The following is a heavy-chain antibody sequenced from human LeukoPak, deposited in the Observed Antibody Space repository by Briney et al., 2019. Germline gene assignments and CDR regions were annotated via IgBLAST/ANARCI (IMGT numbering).Heavy chain of an antibody. CDR2: IYYSGST. J-gene: IGHJ4*02. CDR1: GDSISSYY. Sequence: SETLSLTCTVSGDSISSYYWSWIRQPPGKGLEWIGDIYYSGSTNSNPSLKSRVTISVDTSKNQFSLRLSSVTAADTAVYYSARLASGSYGPLTPFDYWGQGTLVTVSS. D-gene: IGHD1-26*01. CDR3: ARLASGSYGPLTPFDY. V-gene: IGHV4-59*08.